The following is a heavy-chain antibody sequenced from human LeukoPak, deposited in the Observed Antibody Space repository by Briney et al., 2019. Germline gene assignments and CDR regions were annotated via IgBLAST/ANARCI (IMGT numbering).Heavy chain of an antibody. D-gene: IGHD3-3*01. CDR3: TTPYYDFWSGYYSFDY. V-gene: IGHV3-15*07. Sequence: PGGSLRLSCAASGFTFSNAWMNWIRQAPGKGLEWVGRIKSKTDGGTTDYAAPVKGRFTISRDDSKNTLYLQMNSLKTEDTAVYYCTTPYYDFWSGYYSFDYWGQGTLVTVSS. J-gene: IGHJ4*02. CDR1: GFTFSNAW. CDR2: IKSKTDGGTT.